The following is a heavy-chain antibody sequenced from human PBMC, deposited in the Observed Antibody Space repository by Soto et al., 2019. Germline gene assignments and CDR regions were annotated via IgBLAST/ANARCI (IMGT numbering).Heavy chain of an antibody. D-gene: IGHD6-13*01. CDR1: GYTFTSYG. CDR2: ISAYNGIT. J-gene: IGHJ3*02. Sequence: GASLKVSCKASGYTFTSYGSSWVRQAPGQGLEWMGWISAYNGITNYAQKLQGRVTMTTDTSTSTAYMELRSLRSDDTAVYYCAITYSSSSGSNAFDIWGQGTMVTVSS. CDR3: AITYSSSSGSNAFDI. V-gene: IGHV1-18*01.